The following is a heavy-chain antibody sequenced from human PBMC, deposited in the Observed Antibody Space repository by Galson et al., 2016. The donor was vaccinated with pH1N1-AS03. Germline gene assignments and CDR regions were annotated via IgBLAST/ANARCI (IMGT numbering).Heavy chain of an antibody. Sequence: TLSLTCSVSGASISSFSYYWSWIRQPAGKGLEWIGRGYSSGHTNYNPSLKGRVTISVDTSKNQFSLRLSSMTAADTAFYYCAREDGSTVISKFDYWGQGTLVTVSS. J-gene: IGHJ4*02. CDR2: GYSSGHT. CDR1: GASISSFSYY. D-gene: IGHD5-24*01. V-gene: IGHV4-61*02. CDR3: AREDGSTVISKFDY.